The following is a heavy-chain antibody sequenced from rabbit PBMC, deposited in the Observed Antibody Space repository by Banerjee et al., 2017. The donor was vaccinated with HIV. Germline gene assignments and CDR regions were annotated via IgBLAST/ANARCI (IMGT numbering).Heavy chain of an antibody. CDR2: INTSSGNT. CDR3: ARDLAGVIGWNFGL. Sequence: QEQLVESGGGLVQPEGSLTLTCKASGFDLSSYYYICWVRQAPEKGLELIACINTSSGNTVYASWAKGRFTISKPSSTVTLQMTSLTAADTATYFCARDLAGVIGWNFGLWGPGTLVTVS. CDR1: GFDLSSYYY. V-gene: IGHV1S45*01. J-gene: IGHJ6*01. D-gene: IGHD4-1*01.